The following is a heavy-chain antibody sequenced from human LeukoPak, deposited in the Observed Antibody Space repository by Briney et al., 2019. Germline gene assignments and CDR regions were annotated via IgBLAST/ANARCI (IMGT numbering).Heavy chain of an antibody. J-gene: IGHJ4*02. V-gene: IGHV3-23*01. Sequence: GGSLRLSCTASGSTFSSYAMSWVRQAPGKGLEWVSTIGGSGGRTDNADSVKGRFTISRDNSKNTLYLEMISLRIEDTAVYYCAKGPVSGSRSPLDYWGQGTLVTVSS. D-gene: IGHD1-26*01. CDR2: IGGSGGRT. CDR1: GSTFSSYA. CDR3: AKGPVSGSRSPLDY.